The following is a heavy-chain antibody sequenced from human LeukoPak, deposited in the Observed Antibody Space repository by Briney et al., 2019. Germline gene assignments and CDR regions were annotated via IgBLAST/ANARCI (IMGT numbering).Heavy chain of an antibody. CDR3: ARVRRGLDSSSWYPDY. V-gene: IGHV1-18*01. J-gene: IGHJ4*02. CDR1: GYTFTSYG. CDR2: ISAYNGNT. Sequence: GASVKVSCKASGYTFTSYGISWVRQAPGQGLEWMGWISAYNGNTNYAQKLQGRVTMTTDTSTSTAYMELRSLRSDDTAVYYCARVRRGLDSSSWYPDYWGQGTLVTVSS. D-gene: IGHD6-13*01.